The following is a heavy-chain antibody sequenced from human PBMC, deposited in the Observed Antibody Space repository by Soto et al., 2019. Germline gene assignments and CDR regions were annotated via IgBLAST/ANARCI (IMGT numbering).Heavy chain of an antibody. J-gene: IGHJ4*02. CDR3: ARRGGITGTTIGY. V-gene: IGHV4-39*01. CDR1: GGSISSSSYY. Sequence: HLQLQESGPGLVKPSETLSLTCTVSGGSISSSSYYWGWIRQPPWKGLEWIGSIYYSGSTYYNPSVKSRVTISVDTSKNQFSLKLSSVTAADTAVYYCARRGGITGTTIGYWGQGTLVTVSS. CDR2: IYYSGST. D-gene: IGHD1-7*01.